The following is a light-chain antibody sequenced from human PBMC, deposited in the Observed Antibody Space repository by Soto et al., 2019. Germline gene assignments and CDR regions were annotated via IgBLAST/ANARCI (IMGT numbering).Light chain of an antibody. CDR3: SSYTSSIFYV. CDR2: DVS. J-gene: IGLJ1*01. CDR1: SSDVGGYNY. Sequence: QSVLTQPASVSGSPGQSITISCTGTSSDVGGYNYVSWYQQHPGKAPKLMIYDVSNRPSGVSNRFSGSKSGNTASLTISGFQAEDEADYYCSSYTSSIFYVFGTGTKLTVL. V-gene: IGLV2-14*01.